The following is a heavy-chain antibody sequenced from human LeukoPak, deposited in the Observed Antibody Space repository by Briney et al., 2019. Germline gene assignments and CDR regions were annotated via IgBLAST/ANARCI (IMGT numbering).Heavy chain of an antibody. CDR1: GGSISSYY. D-gene: IGHD4-17*01. Sequence: SETLSLTCTVSGGSISSYYWSWIRQPPGKGLERIGYIYYSGSTNYNPSLKSRVTISVDTSKNQFSLKLSSVTAADTAVYYCARRGFGTVNKSWFDPWGQGTLVTVSS. CDR2: IYYSGST. V-gene: IGHV4-59*08. J-gene: IGHJ5*02. CDR3: ARRGFGTVNKSWFDP.